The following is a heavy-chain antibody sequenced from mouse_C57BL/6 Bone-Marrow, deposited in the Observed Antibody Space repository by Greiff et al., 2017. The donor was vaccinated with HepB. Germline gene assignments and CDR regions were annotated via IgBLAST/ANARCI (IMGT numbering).Heavy chain of an antibody. CDR3: TTKGFDY. Sequence: EVKLVESGAELVRPGASVKLSCTASGFNIKDDYMHWVKQRPEQGLEWIGWIDPENGDTEYASKFQGKATITADTSSNTAYLQLSSLTSEDTAVYYCTTKGFDYWCQGTTLTVSS. V-gene: IGHV14-4*01. J-gene: IGHJ2*01. CDR1: GFNIKDDY. CDR2: IDPENGDT.